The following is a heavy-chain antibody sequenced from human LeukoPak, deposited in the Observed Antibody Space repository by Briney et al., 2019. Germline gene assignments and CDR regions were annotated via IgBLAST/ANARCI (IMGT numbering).Heavy chain of an antibody. CDR2: INPNSGGT. CDR3: ARVEEGYSYGL. Sequence: ASVKVSCKASGYTFTSYGISWVRQAPGQGLEWMGWINPNSGGTNYAQKFQGRVTMTRDTSISTAYMELSRLRSDATAVYYCARVEEGYSYGLWRQGTLLTVSS. D-gene: IGHD5-18*01. J-gene: IGHJ4*02. V-gene: IGHV1-2*02. CDR1: GYTFTSYG.